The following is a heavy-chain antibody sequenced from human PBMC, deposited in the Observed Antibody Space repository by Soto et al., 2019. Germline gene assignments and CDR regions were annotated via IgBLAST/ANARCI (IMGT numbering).Heavy chain of an antibody. V-gene: IGHV3-23*01. D-gene: IGHD4-4*01. CDR2: ISGSGGNT. CDR3: AKPHYDYRTLCLFDY. CDR1: GFTFSSHA. Sequence: EVQLLESGGGLVQPGGSLRLSCAASGFTFSSHAMSWVRQAPGKGLEWVSGISGSGGNTYYADSVKGRFTISRDNSKNTLYLQMNSARAEDTAVYYCAKPHYDYRTLCLFDYWGQGTLVTVSS. J-gene: IGHJ4*02.